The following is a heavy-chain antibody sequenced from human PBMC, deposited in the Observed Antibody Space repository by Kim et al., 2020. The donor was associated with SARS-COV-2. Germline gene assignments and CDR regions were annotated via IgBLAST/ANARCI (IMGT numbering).Heavy chain of an antibody. Sequence: LKSRVTISVDTSMNQFYLKLSSVTAAETAVYYCARSGRGYCSGGSCLFDYWGQGTLVTVSS. V-gene: IGHV4-34*01. J-gene: IGHJ4*02. D-gene: IGHD2-15*01. CDR3: ARSGRGYCSGGSCLFDY.